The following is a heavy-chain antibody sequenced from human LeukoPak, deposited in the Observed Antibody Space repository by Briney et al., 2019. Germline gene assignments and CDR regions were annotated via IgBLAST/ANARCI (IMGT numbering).Heavy chain of an antibody. CDR2: IYYSGCT. CDR1: GGSISSYY. CDR3: ATGEVYNYGVLQFDY. Sequence: SETLSLTCTVSGGSISSYYWSWIRQPPGKGLEWIGYIYYSGCTNYNPSLKSRVTISVDTSKNQFSLKLSSVTAADTAVYYCATGEVYNYGVLQFDYWGQGTLVTVSS. J-gene: IGHJ4*02. V-gene: IGHV4-59*01. D-gene: IGHD5-24*01.